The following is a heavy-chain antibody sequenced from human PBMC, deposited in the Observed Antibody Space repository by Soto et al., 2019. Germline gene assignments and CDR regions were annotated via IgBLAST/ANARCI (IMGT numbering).Heavy chain of an antibody. Sequence: ASVKVSCKVSGYTLTELSMHWVRQAPGKGLEWMGGFDPEDGETIYAQKFQGRVTMTEDTSTDTAYMELSSLRSEDTAVYYCATADRYSSCCYERRRYAPWGQGTLVTVSS. D-gene: IGHD6-13*01. V-gene: IGHV1-24*01. CDR3: ATADRYSSCCYERRRYAP. CDR1: GYTLTELS. J-gene: IGHJ5*02. CDR2: FDPEDGET.